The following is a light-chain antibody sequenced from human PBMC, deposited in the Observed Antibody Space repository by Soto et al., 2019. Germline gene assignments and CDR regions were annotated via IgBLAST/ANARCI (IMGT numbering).Light chain of an antibody. J-gene: IGKJ4*01. CDR1: QSVLYSSNNNNY. CDR2: RAS. CDR3: QQYYSTPT. Sequence: DSVMTQSPDSLAVSLGERATINCKSSQSVLYSSNNNNYLAWYQQKPGQPPKLLIYRASTRESGVPDRFSGSGSGTDFTLNISRLQAEDVAVYYCQQYYSTPTFGGGTKVDIX. V-gene: IGKV4-1*01.